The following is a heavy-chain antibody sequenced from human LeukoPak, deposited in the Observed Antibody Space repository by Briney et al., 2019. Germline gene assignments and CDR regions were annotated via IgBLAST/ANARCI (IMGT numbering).Heavy chain of an antibody. V-gene: IGHV3-23*01. CDR3: AKGGITMIVVVIQYYFDY. D-gene: IGHD3-22*01. CDR2: ISGSGGST. Sequence: GGSLRLSYAASGFTFSSYAMSWVSQAQGTGLEWVSAISGSGGSTYYADSVKGRFASSRDNSKNTLYLQMNSLRAEDTAVYYCAKGGITMIVVVIQYYFDYWGQGTLVTVSS. J-gene: IGHJ4*02. CDR1: GFTFSSYA.